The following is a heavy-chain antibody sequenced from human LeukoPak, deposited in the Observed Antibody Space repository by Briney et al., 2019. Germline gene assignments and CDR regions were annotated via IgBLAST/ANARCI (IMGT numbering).Heavy chain of an antibody. CDR3: ARGRYEQQRVTYYYGMDV. J-gene: IGHJ6*02. Sequence: SETLSLTCTVPGGSISSYYWSWVRQPPGEGLEWIGYIYYSGSTTYNPPLQSRVTLSVDTSKNQFSLKLSAVTAADTAVYYCARGRYEQQRVTYYYGMDVWGQGATVTVSS. CDR1: GGSISSYY. V-gene: IGHV4-59*01. D-gene: IGHD6-13*01. CDR2: IYYSGST.